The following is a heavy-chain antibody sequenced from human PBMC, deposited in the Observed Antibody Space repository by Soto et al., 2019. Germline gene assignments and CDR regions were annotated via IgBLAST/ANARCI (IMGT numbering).Heavy chain of an antibody. Sequence: PSETLSLTCTVSGGSISSGGDYWSWIRQPPGKGLEWIGYFYYTGSINYNTSLKSRVTISVDASKNQFSLKLSSVTAADTAVYYCARERPDGARLDPWGQGTPVTVS. CDR1: GGSISSGGDY. J-gene: IGHJ5*02. CDR2: FYYTGSI. D-gene: IGHD6-6*01. CDR3: ARERPDGARLDP. V-gene: IGHV4-61*08.